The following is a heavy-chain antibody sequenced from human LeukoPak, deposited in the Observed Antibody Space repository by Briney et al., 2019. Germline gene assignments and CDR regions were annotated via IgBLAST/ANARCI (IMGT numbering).Heavy chain of an antibody. D-gene: IGHD3-10*01. CDR1: GFTFSDYC. J-gene: IGHJ6*03. V-gene: IGHV3-21*01. CDR3: ARDLMVRGVPGVDYYMDV. Sequence: GGSLRLSCAASGFTFSDYCMHWVRQAPGKGLEWVSCISSLSRHIYYADSVRGRFTISRDNSKNTLYLQMNSLRAEDTAVYYCARDLMVRGVPGVDYYMDVWGKGTTVTVSS. CDR2: ISSLSRHI.